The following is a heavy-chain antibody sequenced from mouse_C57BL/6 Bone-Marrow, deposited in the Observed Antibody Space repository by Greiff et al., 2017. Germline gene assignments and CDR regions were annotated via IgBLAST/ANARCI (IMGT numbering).Heavy chain of an antibody. CDR1: GYSITSGYY. Sequence: VQLKESGPGLVKPSQSLSLTCSVTGYSITSGYYWNWIRQFPGNKLEWMGYISYDGSNNYNPSLKNRISITRDTSKNQFFLKLNSVTTEDTATYYCARDRGLYWYFDVWGTGTTVTVSS. CDR3: ARDRGLYWYFDV. V-gene: IGHV3-6*01. J-gene: IGHJ1*03. CDR2: ISYDGSN.